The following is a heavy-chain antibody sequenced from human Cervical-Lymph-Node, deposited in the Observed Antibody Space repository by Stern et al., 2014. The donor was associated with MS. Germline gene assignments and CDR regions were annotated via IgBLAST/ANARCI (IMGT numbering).Heavy chain of an antibody. V-gene: IGHV1-69*01. D-gene: IGHD5-18*01. J-gene: IGHJ4*02. CDR3: ARDDVETAMWS. Sequence: VQLGQSGAELKKPGSSVKVSCKTSGDTFNNYAISWVRQAPGQGLEWMGGIIPVFGTTDYAQKFQGRLTITADEPTSTAYMELSSLRSDDTAVYYCARDDVETAMWSWGQGTLVTVSS. CDR1: GDTFNNYA. CDR2: IIPVFGTT.